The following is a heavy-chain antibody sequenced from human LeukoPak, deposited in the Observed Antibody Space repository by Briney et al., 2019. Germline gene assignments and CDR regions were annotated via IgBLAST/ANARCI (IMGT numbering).Heavy chain of an antibody. CDR2: INHSGST. CDR1: GGSFSGYY. D-gene: IGHD2-15*01. Sequence: PSETLSLTCAVYGGSFSGYYWSWIRQPPGKGLEWIGEINHSGSTNYNPSLKSRVTISVDTSKNQFSLKLSSVTAADTAVYYCARGILGYCIGGSCYSFPHWGQGTLVTVSS. V-gene: IGHV4-34*01. J-gene: IGHJ1*01. CDR3: ARGILGYCIGGSCYSFPH.